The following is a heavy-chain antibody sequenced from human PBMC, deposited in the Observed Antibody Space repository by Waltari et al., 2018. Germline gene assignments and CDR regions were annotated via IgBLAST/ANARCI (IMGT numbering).Heavy chain of an antibody. Sequence: QVQLQESGPGLVKPSETLSLTCTVSGGSISGYYWGWIRRPAGKGLGWIGRFLTSGITNYSPSLTSRVTLSVDTSKNQFSLKLSSVTAADTAVYYCARGWFYQGFDPWGQGTLVTVSS. CDR3: ARGWFYQGFDP. V-gene: IGHV4-4*07. CDR1: GGSISGYY. CDR2: FLTSGIT. D-gene: IGHD2-15*01. J-gene: IGHJ5*02.